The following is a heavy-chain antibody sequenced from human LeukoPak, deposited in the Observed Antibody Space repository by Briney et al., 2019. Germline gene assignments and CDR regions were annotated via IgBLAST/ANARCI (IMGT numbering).Heavy chain of an antibody. CDR1: GGSINNYY. Sequence: PSETLSLTCSVSGGSINNYYWSWIRQPPGKGLEWVGYIHYSGATDYNPPFKSRVTISLDTSKNQFSLKLNSVTAADTAVYYCARHYGPWGQGTLVTVSS. CDR3: ARHYGP. J-gene: IGHJ5*02. CDR2: IHYSGAT. V-gene: IGHV4-59*08. D-gene: IGHD3-10*01.